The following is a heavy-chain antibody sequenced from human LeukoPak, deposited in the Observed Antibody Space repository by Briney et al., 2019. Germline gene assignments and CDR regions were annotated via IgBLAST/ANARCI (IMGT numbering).Heavy chain of an antibody. CDR3: ARLWSAAGPAFDS. Sequence: PSETLSLTCAVSGVSLNDYYWTWIRQSPGTGLQWIAEISHTGSIHYNPSLKSRVTVSLDMSKNQFFLRLTSVTAADTSVYYCARLWSAAGPAFDSWGQGSLVTVSS. CDR1: GVSLNDYY. J-gene: IGHJ4*02. V-gene: IGHV4-34*01. CDR2: ISHTGSI. D-gene: IGHD6-19*01.